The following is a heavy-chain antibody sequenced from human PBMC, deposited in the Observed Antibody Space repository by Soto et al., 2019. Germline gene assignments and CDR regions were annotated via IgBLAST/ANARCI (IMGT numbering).Heavy chain of an antibody. Sequence: QVQLQESGPGLVKPSETLSLTCTVSDGSISSYSWTWIRQPPGKGLEWIGNIYYSGSTNYNPSLKSRVTISVDTSKNQFSLRLTSVTAADTAVYYCAREVSPSIGAVGVYFYYGMDVWGQGTTVTVSS. CDR1: DGSISSYS. D-gene: IGHD6-13*01. CDR3: AREVSPSIGAVGVYFYYGMDV. CDR2: IYYSGST. V-gene: IGHV4-59*01. J-gene: IGHJ6*02.